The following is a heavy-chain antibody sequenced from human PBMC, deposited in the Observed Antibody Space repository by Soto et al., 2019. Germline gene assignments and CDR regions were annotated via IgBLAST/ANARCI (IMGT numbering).Heavy chain of an antibody. CDR3: ARERGIAVAGTNYYYGMDV. Sequence: SQTLSLTCAISGDSVSSNSAAWNWIRQSPSRGLEWLGRTYYRSKWYNDYAVSVKSRITINPDTSKNQFSLQLKSVTPEDTAVYYCARERGIAVAGTNYYYGMDVWGQGTTVTVSS. CDR2: TYYRSKWYN. CDR1: GDSVSSNSAA. J-gene: IGHJ6*02. V-gene: IGHV6-1*01. D-gene: IGHD6-19*01.